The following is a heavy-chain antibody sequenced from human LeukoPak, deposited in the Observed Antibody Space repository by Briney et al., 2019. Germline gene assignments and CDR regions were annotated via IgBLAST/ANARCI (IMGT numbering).Heavy chain of an antibody. CDR3: ARGNGEMGAFDI. CDR2: IYYSGST. D-gene: IGHD4-17*01. V-gene: IGHV4-61*05. Sequence: PSETLSLTCTVSGGSISSTSYYWGWIRQPPGKGLEWIGYIYYSGSTNYNPSLKSRVTISVDTSKNQFSLKLSSVTAADTAVYYCARGNGEMGAFDIWGQGTMVTVSS. J-gene: IGHJ3*02. CDR1: GGSISSTSYY.